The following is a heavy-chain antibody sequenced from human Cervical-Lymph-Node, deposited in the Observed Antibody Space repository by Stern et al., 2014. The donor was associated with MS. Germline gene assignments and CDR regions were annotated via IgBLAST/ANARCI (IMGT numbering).Heavy chain of an antibody. D-gene: IGHD1-26*01. CDR2: IWYDGSNK. CDR1: GFTFSSYG. V-gene: IGHV3-33*01. CDR3: ARDCKLRYYYYGMDV. J-gene: IGHJ6*02. Sequence: VPLVESGGGVVQPGRSLRLSCAASGFTFSSYGMHWVRQAPGKGLEWVAVIWYDGSNKYYADSVKGRFTISRDNSKNTLYLQMNSLRAEDTAVYYCARDCKLRYYYYGMDVWGQGTTVTVSS.